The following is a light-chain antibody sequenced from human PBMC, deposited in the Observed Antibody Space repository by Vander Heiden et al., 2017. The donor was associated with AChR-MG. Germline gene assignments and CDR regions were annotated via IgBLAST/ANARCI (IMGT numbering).Light chain of an antibody. CDR3: SAYTSSSRV. V-gene: IGLV2-14*01. CDR2: EVT. CDR1: TSDVSGYTY. J-gene: IGLJ3*02. Sequence: QSALTQPASVSGSPGQSTTISCAGPTSDVSGYTYVPWYQLHPGKAPKRLIYEVTNRPSGVSDRFSGAKSGNTAILTISGLQAEDEADYYCSAYTSSSRVFGGGTKLTVL.